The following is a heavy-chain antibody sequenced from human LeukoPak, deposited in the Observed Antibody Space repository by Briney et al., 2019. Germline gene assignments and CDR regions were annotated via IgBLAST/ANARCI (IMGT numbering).Heavy chain of an antibody. CDR2: IYYSGST. CDR3: ATTTSGGDAFDI. D-gene: IGHD1-26*01. V-gene: IGHV4-39*07. CDR1: GGSISSSSYY. J-gene: IGHJ3*02. Sequence: SETLSLTCTVSGGSISSSSYYWGWIRQPPGKGLEWIGSIYYSGSTNYNPSLTSRVTISVDTSNNQFSLNLRSVTAADTAVYYCATTTSGGDAFDIWGQGTMVTVSS.